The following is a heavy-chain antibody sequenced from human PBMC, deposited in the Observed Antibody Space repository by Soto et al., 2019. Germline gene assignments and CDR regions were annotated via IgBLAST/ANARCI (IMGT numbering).Heavy chain of an antibody. Sequence: QVQLVQSGAEVKRPGASVKVSCKASGYTFNRYGIGWLRQAPGEGLEWMGWISAANGKTNYAQKFQGRVTMTTDTSTSTAYMDVRSLRSDDTALYSCARILWFGEPVPDYWGQGTLVTVSS. CDR1: GYTFNRYG. CDR2: ISAANGKT. J-gene: IGHJ4*02. V-gene: IGHV1-18*01. CDR3: ARILWFGEPVPDY. D-gene: IGHD3-10*01.